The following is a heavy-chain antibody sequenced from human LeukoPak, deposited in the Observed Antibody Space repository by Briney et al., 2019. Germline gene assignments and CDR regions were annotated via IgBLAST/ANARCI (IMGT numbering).Heavy chain of an antibody. CDR1: GFTFSSYG. CDR3: ARGVPYDSWSGPHYSDY. V-gene: IGHV3-7*01. J-gene: IGHJ4*02. Sequence: GGSLRLSCAASGFTFSSYGMHWVRQAPGKGLEWVAHIKQDGSQEYYVDSVRGRFTISRDSAKNSLYLQMNSLRAEDTAVYYCARGVPYDSWSGPHYSDYWGQGTLVTVSS. D-gene: IGHD3-3*01. CDR2: IKQDGSQE.